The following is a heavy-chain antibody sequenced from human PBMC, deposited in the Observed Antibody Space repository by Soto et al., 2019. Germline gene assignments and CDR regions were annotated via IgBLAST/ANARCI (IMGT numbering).Heavy chain of an antibody. Sequence: SETLSLTCTVSGGSISSYYWSWIRQHPGKGLEWIGYIYYSGSTYYNPSLKSRVTISVDTSKNQFSLKLSSVTAADTAVYYCASRTRPRAAAGTGAFDIWGQGTMVTVSS. J-gene: IGHJ3*02. CDR1: GGSISSYY. CDR2: IYYSGST. V-gene: IGHV4-59*06. CDR3: ASRTRPRAAAGTGAFDI. D-gene: IGHD6-13*01.